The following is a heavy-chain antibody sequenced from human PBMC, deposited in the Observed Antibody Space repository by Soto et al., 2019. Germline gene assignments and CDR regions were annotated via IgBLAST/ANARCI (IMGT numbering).Heavy chain of an antibody. Sequence: QVQLVESGGGVVQPGRSPRLSCAASGFTFSSYGMHWVRQAPGKGLEWVAIISYDGSNTYYADSVKGRFTISRDNSKNTXYXXMNSLRAEDTSVYYCAKEGGLSGSYYISSSYYFDYWGQGTLVTVSS. D-gene: IGHD1-26*01. J-gene: IGHJ4*02. CDR3: AKEGGLSGSYYISSSYYFDY. CDR1: GFTFSSYG. CDR2: ISYDGSNT. V-gene: IGHV3-30*18.